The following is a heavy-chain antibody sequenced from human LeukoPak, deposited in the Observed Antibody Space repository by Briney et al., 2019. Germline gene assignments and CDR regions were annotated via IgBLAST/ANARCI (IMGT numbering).Heavy chain of an antibody. D-gene: IGHD1-26*01. V-gene: IGHV3-74*01. CDR2: INNDGGST. J-gene: IGHJ3*02. Sequence: GGSLRLSCAASGFTFSSYWMHWVRHAPGKGLVWVSRINNDGGSTTYADSVKGRFTISRDNAKNTLYLQMNSLRAEDTAVYYCARGGAVGTTTVAFDIWGQGTMVTVSS. CDR3: ARGGAVGTTTVAFDI. CDR1: GFTFSSYW.